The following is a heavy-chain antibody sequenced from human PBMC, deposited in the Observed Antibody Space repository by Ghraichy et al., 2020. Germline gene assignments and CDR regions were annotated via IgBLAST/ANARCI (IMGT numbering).Heavy chain of an antibody. D-gene: IGHD6-19*01. CDR1: GFTFSGNW. Sequence: GSLRLSCAASGFTFSGNWMHWVRQAPGKGLVWVSRINSDGSSTSYADSVKGRFTISRDNAKNTLYLQMNSLRVDDTAVYYCARVAVAGSRAFDIWGQGTLVTVSS. CDR2: INSDGSST. J-gene: IGHJ3*02. CDR3: ARVAVAGSRAFDI. V-gene: IGHV3-74*01.